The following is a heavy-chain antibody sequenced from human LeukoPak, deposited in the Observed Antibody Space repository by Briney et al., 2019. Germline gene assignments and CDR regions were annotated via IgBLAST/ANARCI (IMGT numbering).Heavy chain of an antibody. Sequence: GGSLRLSCAASGFTFSAYWVTWVRQAPGKGLEWVANIGQDGSEKYYVDAVQGRFTISRDNAKNLLYLQMNSLRVDDTALYYCTRPGAAAGTRYYYDLWGRGTLVTVSS. CDR3: TRPGAAAGTRYYYDL. CDR2: IGQDGSEK. V-gene: IGHV3-7*01. CDR1: GFTFSAYW. J-gene: IGHJ2*01. D-gene: IGHD6-13*01.